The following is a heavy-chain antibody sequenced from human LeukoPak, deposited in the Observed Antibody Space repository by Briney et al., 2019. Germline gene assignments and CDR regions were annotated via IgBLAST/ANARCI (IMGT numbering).Heavy chain of an antibody. J-gene: IGHJ4*02. CDR1: GGSISSNY. V-gene: IGHV4-59*12. CDR3: ARYGYYYDSSGYYLQGPFDY. Sequence: SETLSLTCTVSGGSISSNYWSWIRQPPGKGLEWIGYIYHSGDTNYNPSLKSRVTISVDTSKNQFSLKLSSVTAADTAVYYCARYGYYYDSSGYYLQGPFDYWGQGTLVTVSS. CDR2: IYHSGDT. D-gene: IGHD3-22*01.